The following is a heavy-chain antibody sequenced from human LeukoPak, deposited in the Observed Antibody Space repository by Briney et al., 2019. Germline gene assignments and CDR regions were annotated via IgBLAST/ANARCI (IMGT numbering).Heavy chain of an antibody. Sequence: GGSLRLSCAASGFIVSTNYMSWVRQAPGKGLEWVSEIYSDGRTYYAASVEGRFSISRDTSKNTLYLQMNSLRAEDTAVYYCAKSGYNRFDYWGQGTLVTVSS. CDR1: GFIVSTNY. CDR3: AKSGYNRFDY. D-gene: IGHD5-24*01. J-gene: IGHJ4*02. CDR2: IYSDGRT. V-gene: IGHV3-53*01.